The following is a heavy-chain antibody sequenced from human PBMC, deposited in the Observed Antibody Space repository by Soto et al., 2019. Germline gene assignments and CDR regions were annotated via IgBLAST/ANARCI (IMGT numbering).Heavy chain of an antibody. D-gene: IGHD2-21*02. Sequence: PSETLSLTCTVSGGSISGYYWSWIRQPPGKGLEWIGYMYNTGSTVYNPSFKSRVTISVDTSKNQFSLKLNSVTAADTAVYYCARDLWGYCGTDRCPLDVWGQGTTVTVSS. J-gene: IGHJ6*02. CDR3: ARDLWGYCGTDRCPLDV. V-gene: IGHV4-59*01. CDR1: GGSISGYY. CDR2: MYNTGST.